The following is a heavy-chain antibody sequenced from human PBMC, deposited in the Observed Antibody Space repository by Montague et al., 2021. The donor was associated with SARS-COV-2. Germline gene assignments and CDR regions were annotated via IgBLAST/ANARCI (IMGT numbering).Heavy chain of an antibody. CDR1: GGSISGYS. D-gene: IGHD2-21*02. CDR3: ARRSRLVTASCALSNDHTSGFDA. V-gene: IGHV4-34*01. CDR2: INNSGGT. J-gene: IGHJ5*02. Sequence: SETLSLTCAVSGGSISGYSWSWIRQPPGKGLEWIGEINNSGGTNYNPSLKSRVTISVDTSKNQFSLKLSSVTAADTAVYYCARRSRLVTASCALSNDHTSGFDAWGQGTLVTVSS.